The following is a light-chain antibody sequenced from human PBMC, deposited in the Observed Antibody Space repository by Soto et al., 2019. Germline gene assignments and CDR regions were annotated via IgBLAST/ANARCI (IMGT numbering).Light chain of an antibody. J-gene: IGKJ5*01. CDR2: GAS. V-gene: IGKV3-20*01. Sequence: EIILPQSPDTLSLSPGERAPLSCRASQTVSSNYLAWCQQRPGQATRLLIYGASTRAAGIPDRFSGSGSGTDFTLTITRLEPEDSAVYFCQQYTGPPTTFGQGTRLEIK. CDR3: QQYTGPPTT. CDR1: QTVSSNY.